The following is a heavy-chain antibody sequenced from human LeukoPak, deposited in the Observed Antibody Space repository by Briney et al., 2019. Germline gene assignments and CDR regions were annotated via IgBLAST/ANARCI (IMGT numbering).Heavy chain of an antibody. J-gene: IGHJ4*02. D-gene: IGHD1-26*01. CDR1: GFTFTGHS. CDR3: AREKQSGGTPFDY. V-gene: IGHV3-30*04. CDR2: VSYDEKTI. Sequence: PGRSLRLSCVASGFTFTGHSMHWVRQAPGKGLEWVAVVSYDEKTIFYADSLKGRFTVSRDNSMNTVYLQMNSLRDEDTAVYYCAREKQSGGTPFDYWGQGSLVTVSS.